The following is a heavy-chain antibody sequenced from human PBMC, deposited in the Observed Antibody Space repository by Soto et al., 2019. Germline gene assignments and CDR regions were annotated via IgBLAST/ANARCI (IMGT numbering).Heavy chain of an antibody. D-gene: IGHD3-3*01. CDR1: GYTFTSYG. CDR3: ARSGSIFGVVTHTFDY. V-gene: IGHV1-18*01. J-gene: IGHJ4*02. CDR2: ISAYNGNT. Sequence: GASVKVSCKASGYTFTSYGISWVRQAPGQGLEWMGWISAYNGNTNYAQKLQGRVTMTTDTSTSTAYMELRSLRSDDTAVYYCARSGSIFGVVTHTFDYWGQGTLVTVSS.